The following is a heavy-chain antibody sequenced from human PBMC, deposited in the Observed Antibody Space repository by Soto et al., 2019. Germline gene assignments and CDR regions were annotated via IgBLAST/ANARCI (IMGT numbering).Heavy chain of an antibody. J-gene: IGHJ6*03. CDR1: DGSINSDY. Sequence: QVRLQESGPGLVKPSETLSLTCTVSDGSINSDYWSWIRQPPGKGLEWIGYIFYTGSTNYNPSLKSRVTISLDKSKNHFSLKLTSVTAADTAVYYCARGYYYYYIEVWGRGTTVTVSS. CDR3: ARGYYYYYIEV. CDR2: IFYTGST. V-gene: IGHV4-59*01.